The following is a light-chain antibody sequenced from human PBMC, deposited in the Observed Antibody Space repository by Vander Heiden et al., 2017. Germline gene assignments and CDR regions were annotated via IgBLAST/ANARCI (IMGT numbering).Light chain of an antibody. CDR3: QQRRGWPLT. CDR1: QSVSSS. CDR2: DAS. J-gene: IGKJ4*01. Sequence: EIVLTPSPGTLSLSPGERATLSCRASQSVSSSLVWYQQKPGQAPRLLIYDASNRATGIPAKFSGSGSGTDFTLTISSLEPEDFAVYYCQQRRGWPLTFGGGTKVDIK. V-gene: IGKV3-11*01.